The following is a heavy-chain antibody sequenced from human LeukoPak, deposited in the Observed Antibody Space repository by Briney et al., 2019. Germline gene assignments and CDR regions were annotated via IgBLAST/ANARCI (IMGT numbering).Heavy chain of an antibody. CDR3: ARLSGSFLDY. J-gene: IGHJ4*02. Sequence: PGRSLRLSCAASGFTFDDYAMHWVRQAPGKGLEWVSGISWNSGSIGYADSVKGRFTISRDNAKNSLYLQMNSLRAEDTAMYYCARLSGSFLDYWGQGTLVTVSS. D-gene: IGHD1-26*01. CDR2: ISWNSGSI. V-gene: IGHV3-9*01. CDR1: GFTFDDYA.